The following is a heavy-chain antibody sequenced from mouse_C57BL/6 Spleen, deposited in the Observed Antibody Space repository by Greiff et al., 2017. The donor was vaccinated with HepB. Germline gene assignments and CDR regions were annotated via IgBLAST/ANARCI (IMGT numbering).Heavy chain of an antibody. CDR1: GYAFSSSW. Sequence: VQLQQSGPELVKPGASVKISCKASGYAFSSSWMNWVKQRPGKGLEWIGRIYPGDGDTNYNGKFKGKATLTADKSSSTAYMQLSSLTSEDSAVYFCARPHYDYEDYYAMDYWGQGTSVTVSS. D-gene: IGHD2-4*01. CDR3: ARPHYDYEDYYAMDY. CDR2: IYPGDGDT. J-gene: IGHJ4*01. V-gene: IGHV1-82*01.